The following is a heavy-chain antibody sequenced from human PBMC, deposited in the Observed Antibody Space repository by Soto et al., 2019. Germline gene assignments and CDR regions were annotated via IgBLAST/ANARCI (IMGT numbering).Heavy chain of an antibody. CDR2: IYNRGST. Sequence: QVQLQESGPGLVKASQTLSLTCTVSGGSISSGGYYWSWIRQHPGKGLEWIGYIYNRGSTYYNPSPNSRFTISAYTSKNQLSLTLSSVAAADTAVYYCARDRAPWGQGTLVTVSS. CDR3: ARDRAP. V-gene: IGHV4-31*03. CDR1: GGSISSGGYY. J-gene: IGHJ5*02.